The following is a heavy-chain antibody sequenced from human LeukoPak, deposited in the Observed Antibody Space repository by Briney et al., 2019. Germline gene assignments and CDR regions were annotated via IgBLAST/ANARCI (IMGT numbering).Heavy chain of an antibody. CDR3: AKDGYYGDYLSDY. CDR2: ISGSGGST. V-gene: IGHV3-23*01. D-gene: IGHD4-17*01. J-gene: IGHJ4*02. CDR1: GFTFSSYA. Sequence: AGGSLRLSCAASGFTFSSYAMSWVRQAPGKGLEWVSAISGSGGSTYYADSVKGRFTISRDNSKNTLYLQMNSLRAEDTAVYYCAKDGYYGDYLSDYWGQGTLVTVSS.